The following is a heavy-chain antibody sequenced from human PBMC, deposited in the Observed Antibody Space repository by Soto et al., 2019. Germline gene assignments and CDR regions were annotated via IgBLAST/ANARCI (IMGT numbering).Heavy chain of an antibody. J-gene: IGHJ4*02. CDR1: GFTFSSYA. V-gene: IGHV3-23*01. D-gene: IGHD3-10*01. CDR3: AKDFYYGSGSYSYFDY. CDR2: ISGSGGST. Sequence: GGSLRLSCAASGFTFSSYAMSWVRQAPGKGLEWVSAISGSGGSTYYADSVKGRFTISRDNSKITLYLQMNSLRAEDTAVYYCAKDFYYGSGSYSYFDYWGQGTLVTVSS.